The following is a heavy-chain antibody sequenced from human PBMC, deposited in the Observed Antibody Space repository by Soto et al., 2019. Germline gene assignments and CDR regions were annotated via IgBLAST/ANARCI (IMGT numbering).Heavy chain of an antibody. CDR3: GGQDYGAKGYYFEN. Sequence: QLQLQESGSGLVKPSETLSLTCTVSNGSISSRSSYWGWIRQTPGQGLEWIGSIYYIWYTYYNPSLQSPVTISIDTSTTLFSLQINYLTAAAPPAYFRGGQDYGAKGYYFENWGQGTLVPVSS. J-gene: IGHJ4*02. CDR1: NGSISSRSSY. CDR2: IYYIWYT. D-gene: IGHD4-17*01. V-gene: IGHV4-39*01.